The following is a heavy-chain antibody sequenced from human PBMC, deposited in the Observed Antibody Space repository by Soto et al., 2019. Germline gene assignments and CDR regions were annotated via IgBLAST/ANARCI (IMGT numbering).Heavy chain of an antibody. CDR1: GGTFSSYT. J-gene: IGHJ4*02. CDR2: IIPISGTA. CDR3: ADPPRY. Sequence: QVQLVQSGAEVKKPGSSVKVSCKASGGTFSSYTISWVRQAPGQGLEWMGRIIPISGTANHARKVQGSVKTTADTSSGTASIVMSSLRSEDTSAYYCADPPRYWGQGTLVTVSS. V-gene: IGHV1-69*08.